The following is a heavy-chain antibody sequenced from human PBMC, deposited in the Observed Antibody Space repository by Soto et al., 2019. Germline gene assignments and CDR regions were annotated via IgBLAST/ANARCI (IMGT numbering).Heavy chain of an antibody. CDR3: AVSSAYYDFWSGSLDAFDI. J-gene: IGHJ3*02. CDR1: GFTFSSYA. V-gene: IGHV3-23*01. D-gene: IGHD3-3*01. CDR2: ISGSGGST. Sequence: VQLLESGGGLVQPGGSLRLSCAASGFTFSSYAMSWVRQAPGKGLEWVSAISGSGGSTYYADSVKGRFTISRDNSKNTLYLQMNSLRAEDTAVYYCAVSSAYYDFWSGSLDAFDIWGQGTMVTVSS.